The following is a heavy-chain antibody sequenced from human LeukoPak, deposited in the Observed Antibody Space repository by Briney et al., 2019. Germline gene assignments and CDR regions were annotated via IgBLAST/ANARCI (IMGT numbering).Heavy chain of an antibody. J-gene: IGHJ4*02. CDR1: GFTFSSYS. V-gene: IGHV3-21*01. Sequence: GGSLRLSCAASGFTFSSYSMNWVRQAPGKGLEWVSSISSSSSYIYHADSVKGRFTISRDNAKNSLYLQMNSLRAEDTAVYYCARDGRAAGFDYWGQGTLVTVSS. D-gene: IGHD1-1*01. CDR3: ARDGRAAGFDY. CDR2: ISSSSSYI.